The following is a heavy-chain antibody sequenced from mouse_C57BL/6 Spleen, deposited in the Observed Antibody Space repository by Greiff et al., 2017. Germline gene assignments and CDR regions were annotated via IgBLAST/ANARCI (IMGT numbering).Heavy chain of an antibody. J-gene: IGHJ4*01. Sequence: VQLQQSGPGLVAPSQSLSITCTVSGFSLTSYAISWVRQPPGKGLEWLGVIWTGGGTNYNSALISRLSISKDNSKSQVFLKMNSLQTDDATRYYCARKGGNQDFAMDYWGQGTSVTVSS. D-gene: IGHD1-1*02. CDR1: GFSLTSYA. CDR3: ARKGGNQDFAMDY. V-gene: IGHV2-9-1*01. CDR2: IWTGGGT.